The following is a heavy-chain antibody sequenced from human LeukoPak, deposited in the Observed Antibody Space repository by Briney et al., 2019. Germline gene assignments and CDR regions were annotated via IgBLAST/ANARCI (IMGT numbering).Heavy chain of an antibody. V-gene: IGHV1-2*02. Sequence: ASVMVSCKASGYTFTGYYMHWVRQAPGQGGEWMGWINPNSGGTNYAQKFQGRVTMTRDTSISTAYMELSRLRSDDTAVYYCARVRDSSGYYYGAFDIWGQGTIVTVSS. J-gene: IGHJ3*02. CDR3: ARVRDSSGYYYGAFDI. D-gene: IGHD3-22*01. CDR1: GYTFTGYY. CDR2: INPNSGGT.